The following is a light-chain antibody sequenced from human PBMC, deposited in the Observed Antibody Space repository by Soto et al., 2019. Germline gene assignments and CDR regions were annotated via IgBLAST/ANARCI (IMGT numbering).Light chain of an antibody. Sequence: QSALTQPPSVSGAPGQRVTISCTGNSSNLGAGYDVHWYQQLPGAAPKLVIFGNRNRPSGVPERFSGSKSGNTASLTISGLQAEDEADYYCCSYRDSYIWVFGGGTKLTVL. CDR3: CSYRDSYIWV. CDR2: GNR. CDR1: SSNLGAGYD. J-gene: IGLJ3*02. V-gene: IGLV1-40*01.